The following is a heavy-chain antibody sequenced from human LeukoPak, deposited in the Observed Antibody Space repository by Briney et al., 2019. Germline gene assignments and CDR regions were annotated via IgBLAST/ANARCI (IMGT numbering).Heavy chain of an antibody. CDR3: AKDGSGGLIVLFDS. Sequence: GGSLGLSCAASGFTFSSQAMTWVRQAPGKGLEWVSVINGNGAVTYYADSVKGRFTISRDNSRNTLYLQMNSLRAEDTALYYCAKDGSGGLIVLFDSWGQGTLVTVSS. CDR2: INGNGAVT. J-gene: IGHJ4*02. CDR1: GFTFSSQA. V-gene: IGHV3-23*01. D-gene: IGHD3-16*02.